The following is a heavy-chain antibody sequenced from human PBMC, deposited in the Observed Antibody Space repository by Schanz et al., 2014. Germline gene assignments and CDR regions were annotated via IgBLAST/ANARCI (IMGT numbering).Heavy chain of an antibody. CDR2: ISPNSGAT. CDR3: ARDGSPPFYGSGEQYY. V-gene: IGHV1-2*07. D-gene: IGHD3-10*01. Sequence: QVQLVQSGAEVKKPGASVKVSCKASGYSFTDFYIHWVRQAPGQGLEWVGWISPNSGATSYAHKFQGRVTMTRDTSNTTAYMEVTRLRADDTAVYYCARDGSPPFYGSGEQYYWGQGTLXTVAS. J-gene: IGHJ4*02. CDR1: GYSFTDFY.